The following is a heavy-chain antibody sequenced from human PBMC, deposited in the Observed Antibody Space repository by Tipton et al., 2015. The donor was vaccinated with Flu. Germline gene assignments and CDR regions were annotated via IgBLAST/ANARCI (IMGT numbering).Heavy chain of an antibody. CDR1: QFTFNNYA. D-gene: IGHD2-15*01. Sequence: SLRLSCAASQFTFNNYAMHWVRQAPGKGLEWLAVISYDGDTDFYADSVKGRFIISRDNSRNILSPQMNNLRPEETAVYYCAKGGGGNCSGGRCSNYYYYGMDVWGQGTTVTVSS. J-gene: IGHJ6*02. CDR3: AKGGGGNCSGGRCSNYYYYGMDV. CDR2: ISYDGDTD. V-gene: IGHV3-30*17.